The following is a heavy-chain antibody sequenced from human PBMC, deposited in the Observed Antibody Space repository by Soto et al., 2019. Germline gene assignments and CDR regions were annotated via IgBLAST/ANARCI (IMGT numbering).Heavy chain of an antibody. CDR2: INHSGST. CDR1: GGSFSGYY. CDR3: ARGRSGGSRNDLNFDY. V-gene: IGHV4-34*01. J-gene: IGHJ4*02. D-gene: IGHD2-15*01. Sequence: DTLSLTCAVYGGSFSGYYWSWIRQPPGKGLEWIGEINHSGSTNYNPSLKSRVTISVDTSKNQFSLKLSSVTAADTAVYYCARGRSGGSRNDLNFDYWGQGTLVTVSS.